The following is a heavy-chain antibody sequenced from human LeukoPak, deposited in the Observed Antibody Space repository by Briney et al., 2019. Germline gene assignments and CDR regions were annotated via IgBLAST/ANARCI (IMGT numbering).Heavy chain of an antibody. J-gene: IGHJ2*01. V-gene: IGHV4-30-4*01. Sequence: SQTLSLTCTVSGGSISSGDYYWSWIRQPPGKGLEGIGYIYYRGSTYYNPSLKSRVTISVDTSKIKFSLKLSSVTAADTAVYYCAREVYYDSSGYYPDYWYFDLWGRGTLVTVSS. D-gene: IGHD3-22*01. CDR3: AREVYYDSSGYYPDYWYFDL. CDR1: GGSISSGDYY. CDR2: IYYRGST.